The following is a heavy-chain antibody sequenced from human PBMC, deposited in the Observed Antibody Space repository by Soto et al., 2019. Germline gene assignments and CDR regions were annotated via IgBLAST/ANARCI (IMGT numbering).Heavy chain of an antibody. Sequence: GGSLRLSCAASGFTFSSCAMTWVRQAPGKGLEWVSAISGNGVSTYYADSVNGRFTISRDISKNTLYLQMNSLRAGDTAVYYCAKSPRKDYYGSSLRGAYYYMDVWGKGTTVTVSS. V-gene: IGHV3-23*01. D-gene: IGHD3-10*01. CDR2: ISGNGVST. J-gene: IGHJ6*03. CDR1: GFTFSSCA. CDR3: AKSPRKDYYGSSLRGAYYYMDV.